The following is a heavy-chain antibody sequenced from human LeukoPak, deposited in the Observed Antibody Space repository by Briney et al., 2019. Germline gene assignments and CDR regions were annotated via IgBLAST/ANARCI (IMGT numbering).Heavy chain of an antibody. J-gene: IGHJ4*02. CDR2: ISSSGTYI. CDR3: ARETRVRGYSYGYSYYFDY. Sequence: GGSLRLSCAASGFTFSNYNMNWVRQAPGKGLEWVSSISSSGTYIYYADSVKGRFTISRDNAKNSLYLQMNSLRAEDTAMYYCARETRVRGYSYGYSYYFDYWGQGTLVTVSS. CDR1: GFTFSNYN. D-gene: IGHD5-18*01. V-gene: IGHV3-21*01.